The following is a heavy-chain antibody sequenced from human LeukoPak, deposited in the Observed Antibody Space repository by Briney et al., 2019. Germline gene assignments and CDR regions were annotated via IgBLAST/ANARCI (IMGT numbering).Heavy chain of an antibody. CDR2: IIPILGIA. Sequence: RASVKVSCKASGGTFSSYAISWVRQAPGQGLEWMGRIIPILGIANYAQKFQGRVTITADKSTSTAYMELSSLRSEDTAVYYCARDHSSSWINDYWGQGTLVTVSS. V-gene: IGHV1-69*04. CDR1: GGTFSSYA. D-gene: IGHD6-13*01. CDR3: ARDHSSSWINDY. J-gene: IGHJ4*02.